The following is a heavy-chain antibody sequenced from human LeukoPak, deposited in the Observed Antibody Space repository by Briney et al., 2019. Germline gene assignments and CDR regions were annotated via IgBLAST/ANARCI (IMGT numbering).Heavy chain of an antibody. CDR1: GGTFSSYA. V-gene: IGHV1-69*13. CDR3: AAADDSSGYWTIDY. CDR2: IIPIFGTA. Sequence: EASVKVSCEASGGTFSSYAISWVRQAPGQGLEWMGGIIPIFGTANYAQKFQGRVTITADESTSTAYMELSSLRSEDTAVYYCAAADDSSGYWTIDYWGQGTLVTVSS. D-gene: IGHD3-22*01. J-gene: IGHJ4*02.